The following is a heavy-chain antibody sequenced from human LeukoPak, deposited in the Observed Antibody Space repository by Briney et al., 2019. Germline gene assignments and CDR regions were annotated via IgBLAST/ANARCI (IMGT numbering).Heavy chain of an antibody. J-gene: IGHJ4*02. CDR3: ARLPLLGGDYATAYGKHFDY. CDR2: INPSGGST. CDR1: GYTFTSYY. V-gene: IGHV1-46*01. Sequence: ASVKVSCKASGYTFTSYYMHWVRQAPGQGLEWMGIINPSGGSTSYAQKFQGRVTMTRDTSTSTVYMELSSLRSEDTAVYYCARLPLLGGDYATAYGKHFDYWGQGTLVTVSS. D-gene: IGHD4-17*01.